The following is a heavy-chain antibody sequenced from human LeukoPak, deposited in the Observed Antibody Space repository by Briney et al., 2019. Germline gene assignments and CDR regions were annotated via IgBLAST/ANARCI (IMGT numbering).Heavy chain of an antibody. Sequence: GGSLRLSCAASGFTVSSNYMSWVRQAPGKGLEWVSAIYSGGSTYYADSVKGRFTISRHNSKNTLYLQMNSLRAEDTAVYYCASMGVVVVAASYGMDVWGQGTTVTVSS. CDR1: GFTVSSNY. CDR3: ASMGVVVVAASYGMDV. D-gene: IGHD2-15*01. CDR2: IYSGGST. V-gene: IGHV3-53*04. J-gene: IGHJ6*02.